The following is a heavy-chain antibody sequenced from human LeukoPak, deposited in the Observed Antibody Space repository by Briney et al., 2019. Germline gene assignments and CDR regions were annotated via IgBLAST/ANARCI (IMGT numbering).Heavy chain of an antibody. Sequence: ASVKVSCKASGYTFTSYGISRVRQAPGQGLEWMGWISAYNGNTNYAQKLQGRVTMTTDTSTSTAYMELRSLRSDDTAVYYCARDSRRFLEWLSPKFDYWGQGTLVTVSS. CDR3: ARDSRRFLEWLSPKFDY. D-gene: IGHD3-3*01. J-gene: IGHJ4*02. CDR1: GYTFTSYG. V-gene: IGHV1-18*01. CDR2: ISAYNGNT.